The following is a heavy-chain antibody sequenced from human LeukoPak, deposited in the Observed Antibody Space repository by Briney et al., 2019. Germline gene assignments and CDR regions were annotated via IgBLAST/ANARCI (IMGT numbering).Heavy chain of an antibody. CDR3: ARDTNGDGWFDP. V-gene: IGHV3-33*01. CDR2: IWSDGSYK. J-gene: IGHJ5*02. Sequence: GGSLRLSCAASGFTFSSYAMHWIRQAPGKGLEWVAVIWSDGSYKNYADSVQGRFTISRDNSKNTLYLQMNSLRVEDTAVYYCARDTNGDGWFDPWGQGTLVTVSS. D-gene: IGHD4-17*01. CDR1: GFTFSSYA.